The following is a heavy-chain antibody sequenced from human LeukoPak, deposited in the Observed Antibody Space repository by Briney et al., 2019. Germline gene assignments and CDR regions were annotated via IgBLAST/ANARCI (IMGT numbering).Heavy chain of an antibody. Sequence: DPGGSLRLSCAASGFTFSSYGMHWVRQAPGKGLEWVAVISYDGSNKYYADSVKGRFTTSRDNSKNTLYLQMNSLRAEDTAVYYCARELSWYFDLSFDYWGQGTLVTVSS. CDR3: ARELSWYFDLSFDY. CDR2: ISYDGSNK. V-gene: IGHV3-30*03. CDR1: GFTFSSYG. D-gene: IGHD3-9*01. J-gene: IGHJ4*02.